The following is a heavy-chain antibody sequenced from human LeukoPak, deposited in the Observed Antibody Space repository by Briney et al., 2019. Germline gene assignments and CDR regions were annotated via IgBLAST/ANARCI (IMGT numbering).Heavy chain of an antibody. CDR2: IIPIFGTA. V-gene: IGHV1-69*06. CDR1: GGTFSSYA. Sequence: SVKVSCKASGGTFSSYAISWVRQAPGQGLGWMGGIIPIFGTANYAQKFQGRVTITADKSTSTAYMELSSLRSEDTAVYYCARQLLLDAFDIWGQGTMVTVSS. CDR3: ARQLLLDAFDI. J-gene: IGHJ3*02. D-gene: IGHD3-22*01.